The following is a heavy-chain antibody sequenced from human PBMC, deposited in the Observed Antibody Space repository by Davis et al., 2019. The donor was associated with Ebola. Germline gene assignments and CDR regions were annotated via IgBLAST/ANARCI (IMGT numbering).Heavy chain of an antibody. CDR2: INPNNGGT. J-gene: IGHJ4*02. V-gene: IGHV1-2*06. CDR3: ARAVRYPVVVTRSSRKYYFDY. Sequence: AASVKVSCKTSGYTFTAYYLHWVRQAPGQGPEWMGRINPNNGGTNYAQKFQGRVTMTRNTSISTAYMKLSSLRSEDTAVYYCARAVRYPVVVTRSSRKYYFDYWGQGTRVTVSS. CDR1: GYTFTAYY. D-gene: IGHD2-2*01.